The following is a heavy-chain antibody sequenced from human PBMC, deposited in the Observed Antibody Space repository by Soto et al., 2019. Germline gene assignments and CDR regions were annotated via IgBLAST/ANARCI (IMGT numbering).Heavy chain of an antibody. V-gene: IGHV4-59*11. Sequence: LSLTFTVSGGSISSPYWSWIRQSPGKVMEWIGNIDYSGSTNYNPSLKSRVTISVDTSKKQFSLKLRSVTGADTAVYYCASMRTHGDWYLDYSGQGTLVAVSS. CDR2: IDYSGST. J-gene: IGHJ4*02. CDR3: ASMRTHGDWYLDY. D-gene: IGHD2-21*01. CDR1: GGSISSPY.